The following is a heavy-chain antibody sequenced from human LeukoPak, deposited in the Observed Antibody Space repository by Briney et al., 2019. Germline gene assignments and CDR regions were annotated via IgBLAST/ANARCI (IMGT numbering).Heavy chain of an antibody. CDR1: GFTFSRYA. J-gene: IGHJ4*02. Sequence: SGGSLRLSCVASGFTFSRYAMSWVRQAQGKGLEWISSISGSGGDTYYADSVRGRITISRDNPNNMLYLQVRSLSPEDTAVYYCAKEWSMIVDYFDFWGQGTLVTVSS. D-gene: IGHD3-22*01. CDR2: ISGSGGDT. V-gene: IGHV3-23*01. CDR3: AKEWSMIVDYFDF.